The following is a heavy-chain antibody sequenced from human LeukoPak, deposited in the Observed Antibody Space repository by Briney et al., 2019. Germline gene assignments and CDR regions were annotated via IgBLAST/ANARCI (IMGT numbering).Heavy chain of an antibody. Sequence: ASVEVSCKVSGYTLTELSMHWVRQAPGKGLEWMGGFDPEDGETIYAQKFQGRVTMTTDTSTSTAYMELRSLRSDDTAVYYRARDGPVVPVARFDYWGRGTLVTVSS. J-gene: IGHJ4*02. CDR1: GYTLTELS. CDR3: ARDGPVVPVARFDY. D-gene: IGHD2-2*01. V-gene: IGHV1-24*01. CDR2: FDPEDGET.